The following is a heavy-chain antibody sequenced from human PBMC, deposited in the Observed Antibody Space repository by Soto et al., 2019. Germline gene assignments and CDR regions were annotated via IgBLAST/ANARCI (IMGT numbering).Heavy chain of an antibody. V-gene: IGHV4-30-2*06. J-gene: IGHJ6*02. CDR3: ARVNYYDSSAYYYYGMDV. Sequence: SETLSLTCTVSGGSISSGGYSWTWIRQSPGKGLAWIGYTYQSGSAYYNPSLKSRVTISVDRSKNQFSLNLTSVTAADTAVYYCARVNYYDSSAYYYYGMDVWGQGTTVTVSS. CDR1: GGSISSGGYS. D-gene: IGHD3-22*01. CDR2: TYQSGSA.